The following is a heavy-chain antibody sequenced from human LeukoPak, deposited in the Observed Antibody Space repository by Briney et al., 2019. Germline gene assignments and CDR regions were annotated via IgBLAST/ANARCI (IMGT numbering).Heavy chain of an antibody. CDR1: GFTFSSYG. V-gene: IGHV3-33*06. CDR2: IWYDGSNK. D-gene: IGHD2-15*01. J-gene: IGHJ4*02. Sequence: GGSLRLSCAASGFTFSSYGMHWVRQAPGKGLEWVAVIWYDGSNKYYADSVKGRFTISRDNSKNTLYLQMNSLRAEDTAVYYCAKDFGRYCSGGSCYPLDYWGRGTLVTVSS. CDR3: AKDFGRYCSGGSCYPLDY.